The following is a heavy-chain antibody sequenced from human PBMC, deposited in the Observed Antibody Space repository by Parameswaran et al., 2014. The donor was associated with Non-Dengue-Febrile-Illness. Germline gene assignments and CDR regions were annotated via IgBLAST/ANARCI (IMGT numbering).Heavy chain of an antibody. J-gene: IGHJ6*03. CDR3: ARQGRTRYDILTGYFQTYYYYYMDV. V-gene: IGHV4-34*01. Sequence: RWIRPAPRKGLEWIGEINHSGSTNYNPSLKSRVTISVDTSKNQFSLKLSSVTAADTAVYYCARQGRTRYDILTGYFQTYYYYYMDVWGKGTAVTVSS. D-gene: IGHD3-9*01. CDR2: INHSGST.